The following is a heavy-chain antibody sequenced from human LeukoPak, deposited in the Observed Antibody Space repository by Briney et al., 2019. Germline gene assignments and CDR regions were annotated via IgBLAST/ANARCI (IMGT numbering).Heavy chain of an antibody. CDR1: GFTFSSYW. Sequence: GGSLRLSCEASGFTFSSYWMHWVRQAPGKGLVWVSRINSGGSSTIYADSVKGRFTISRDNAKNTLYLQMNSLRAEDTAVYYCARESGEAVVFDYWGQGTLVTVSS. V-gene: IGHV3-74*01. CDR3: ARESGEAVVFDY. J-gene: IGHJ4*02. D-gene: IGHD6-19*01. CDR2: INSGGSST.